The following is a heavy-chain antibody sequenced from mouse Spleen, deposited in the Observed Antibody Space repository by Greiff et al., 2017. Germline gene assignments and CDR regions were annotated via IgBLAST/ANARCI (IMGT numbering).Heavy chain of an antibody. D-gene: IGHD1-1*01. CDR1: GYTFTSYD. J-gene: IGHJ4*01. V-gene: IGHV1-85*01. Sequence: VKLMESGPELVKPGASLKLSCKASGYTFTSYDINWVKQRPGQGLEWLGRIYPRDGGTKSNGKFKGKVTLTVYTSSSTAYMELHSLTAEDSAVDFCARRGYGSSFYAMDYWGQGTSVTVSS. CDR2: IYPRDGGT. CDR3: ARRGYGSSFYAMDY.